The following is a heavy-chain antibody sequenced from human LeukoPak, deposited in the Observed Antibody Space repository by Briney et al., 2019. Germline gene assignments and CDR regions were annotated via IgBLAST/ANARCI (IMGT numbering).Heavy chain of an antibody. V-gene: IGHV1-18*01. J-gene: IGHJ6*02. Sequence: ASVKVSCKASGYTFTSYGISWVRQAPGQGLEWMGWISAYNGNTNYAQKLQGRVTMTTDTSTSTACMELRSLRSDDTAVYYCAREADSSSWFLSPEGMDVWGQGTTVTVSS. CDR1: GYTFTSYG. CDR3: AREADSSSWFLSPEGMDV. D-gene: IGHD6-13*01. CDR2: ISAYNGNT.